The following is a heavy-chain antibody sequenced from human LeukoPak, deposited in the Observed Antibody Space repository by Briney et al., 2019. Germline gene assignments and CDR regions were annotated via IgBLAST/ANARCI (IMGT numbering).Heavy chain of an antibody. V-gene: IGHV3-23*01. CDR3: AKSLDSAYYPFDH. D-gene: IGHD3-22*01. Sequence: AGGSLRLSCAASGFTLNSYTMNWVRQAPGKGLEWVSGISGSGGSTYYADSVKGRFTFSRDNSKNTLYLQMNSLRADDTAVYYCAKSLDSAYYPFDHWGQGTLVTVSS. CDR2: ISGSGGST. CDR1: GFTLNSYT. J-gene: IGHJ4*02.